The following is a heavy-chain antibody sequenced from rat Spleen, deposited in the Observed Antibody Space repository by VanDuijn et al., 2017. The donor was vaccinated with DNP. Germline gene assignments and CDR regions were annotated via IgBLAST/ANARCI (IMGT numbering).Heavy chain of an antibody. CDR3: TTFGGYYFAMDA. V-gene: IGHV5-29*01. CDR2: INNDGTDT. CDR1: GFTFSNYG. Sequence: EVQLVESGGGLVQPGKSLKLSCAASGFTFSNYGMAWVRRAPKKGLEWVATINNDGTDTYYRDSVEGRFTVSRENAKSTLYLQMESLRSEDTATYYCTTFGGYYFAMDAWGQGTSVTVSS. D-gene: IGHD4-3*01. J-gene: IGHJ4*01.